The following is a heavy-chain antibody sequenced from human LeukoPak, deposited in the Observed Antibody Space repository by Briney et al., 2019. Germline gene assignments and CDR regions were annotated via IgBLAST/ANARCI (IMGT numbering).Heavy chain of an antibody. CDR1: GFTFSSYG. CDR3: AKELWFGELLPDY. CDR2: IRYDGSNK. J-gene: IGHJ4*02. D-gene: IGHD3-10*01. Sequence: GGSLRLSCAASGFTFSSYGMHWVRQTPGKGLERVAFIRYDGSNKYYADSVKGRFTISRDHSKNTLYLQMNSLRAEDTAVYYCAKELWFGELLPDYWGQGTLVTVSS. V-gene: IGHV3-30*02.